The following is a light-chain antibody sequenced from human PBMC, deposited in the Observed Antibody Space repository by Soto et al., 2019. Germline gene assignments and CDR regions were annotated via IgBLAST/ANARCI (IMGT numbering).Light chain of an antibody. CDR3: QQADSFTLT. CDR2: AAF. Sequence: DIQMTQSLSSVSASVGDRLTISCRASDDITSRLAWYQQKPGNAPKLLIYAAFILQSGVPSRFSGYGSGTDFTLSISSLKHEDFATYYCQQADSFTLTFGQGTRLEI. V-gene: IGKV1-12*01. J-gene: IGKJ5*01. CDR1: DDITSR.